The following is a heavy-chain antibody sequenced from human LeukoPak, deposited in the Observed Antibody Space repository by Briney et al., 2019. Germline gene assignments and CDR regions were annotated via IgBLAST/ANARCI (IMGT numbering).Heavy chain of an antibody. V-gene: IGHV4-4*07. CDR2: IYTSGST. J-gene: IGHJ3*02. Sequence: KPSETLSLTCTVSGGSISSYYWSWIRQPAGKGLEWIGRIYTSGSTSYNPSLKSRVTMSADTSKNQFSLKLSSVTAADTAVYYCARGPNRITMMIGDAFDIWGQGTMVTISS. D-gene: IGHD3-22*01. CDR3: ARGPNRITMMIGDAFDI. CDR1: GGSISSYY.